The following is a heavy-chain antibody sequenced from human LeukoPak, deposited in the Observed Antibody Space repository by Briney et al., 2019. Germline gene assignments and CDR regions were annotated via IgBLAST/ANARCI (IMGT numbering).Heavy chain of an antibody. D-gene: IGHD3-10*01. Sequence: GGSLRLSCAASGFTFSNYAMNWVRQAPGKGLEWVSGITSSGGSIYYADSVMGRFTISRDTSQNTLYLQMNSLRAEDTAVYYCARGATMVRGVITDYWGQGTLVTVSS. CDR2: ITSSGGSI. CDR3: ARGATMVRGVITDY. J-gene: IGHJ4*02. CDR1: GFTFSNYA. V-gene: IGHV3-23*01.